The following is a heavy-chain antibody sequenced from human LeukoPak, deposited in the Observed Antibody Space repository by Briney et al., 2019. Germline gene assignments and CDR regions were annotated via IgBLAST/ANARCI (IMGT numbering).Heavy chain of an antibody. V-gene: IGHV4-39*07. J-gene: IGHJ4*02. CDR1: GGSISSSSYY. Sequence: SETLSLTCTVSGGSISSSSYYWGWIRQPPGKGLEWIGSIYYSGSTYYNPSLKSRVTISVDTSKNQFSLKLSSVTAADTAVYYCARESGSYHYFDYWGQGTLVTVSS. D-gene: IGHD1-26*01. CDR3: ARESGSYHYFDY. CDR2: IYYSGST.